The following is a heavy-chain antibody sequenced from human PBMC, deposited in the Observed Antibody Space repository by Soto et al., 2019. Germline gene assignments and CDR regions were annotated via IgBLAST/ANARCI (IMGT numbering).Heavy chain of an antibody. V-gene: IGHV1-69*01. CDR3: ARWDTAMVTYYYYGMDV. Sequence: QVQLVQSGAEVKKPGSSVKVSCKASGGTFSSYAISWVRQAPGQGLEWMGGIIPIFGTANYAQKFQGRVMITADESTSTAYMELSSLRSEDTAVYYCARWDTAMVTYYYYGMDVWGQGTTVTVSS. J-gene: IGHJ6*02. D-gene: IGHD5-18*01. CDR1: GGTFSSYA. CDR2: IIPIFGTA.